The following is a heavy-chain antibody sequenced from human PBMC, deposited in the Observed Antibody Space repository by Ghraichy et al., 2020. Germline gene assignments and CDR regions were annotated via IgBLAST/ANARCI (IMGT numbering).Heavy chain of an antibody. CDR1: GFSFRNYW. CDR3: ARDMPREDY. CDR2: IKGDGTDI. J-gene: IGHJ4*02. D-gene: IGHD1-26*01. Sequence: GGSLRLSCAASGFSFRNYWMHWVRQAPGKGPVWVSHIKGDGTDITYGDSMKGRFTISRDNVKNTLYLQMNDLRAEDTAIYYCARDMPREDYWGQGTLVTVSS. V-gene: IGHV3-74*01.